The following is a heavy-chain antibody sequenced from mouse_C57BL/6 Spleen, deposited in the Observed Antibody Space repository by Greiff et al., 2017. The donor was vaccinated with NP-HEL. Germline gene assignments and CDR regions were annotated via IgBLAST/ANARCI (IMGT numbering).Heavy chain of an antibody. V-gene: IGHV5-17*01. Sequence: EVQLVESGGGLVKPGGSLKLSCAASGFTFSDYGMHWVRQAPEKGLEWVAYISSGSSTIYYADTVKGRFTISRDNAKNTLFLQMTSLRSEDTAMYYCAKELALAYWGQGTLVTVSA. J-gene: IGHJ3*01. CDR3: AKELALAY. CDR1: GFTFSDYG. D-gene: IGHD4-1*01. CDR2: ISSGSSTI.